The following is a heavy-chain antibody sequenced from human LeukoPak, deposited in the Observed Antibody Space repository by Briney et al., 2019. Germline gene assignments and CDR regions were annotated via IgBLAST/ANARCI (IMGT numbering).Heavy chain of an antibody. D-gene: IGHD6-13*01. V-gene: IGHV4-59*01. CDR3: ATGYSSTWYYFDY. CDR2: IYHSGST. CDR1: GHSISSYY. J-gene: IGHJ4*02. Sequence: SETLSLTCTVSGHSISSYYWSWIRQPPGKGLEWIGYIYHSGSTNYSPSLKSRVTISADTSKDQFSLKLASVTAADTAVYYCATGYSSTWYYFDYWGQGTLVTVSS.